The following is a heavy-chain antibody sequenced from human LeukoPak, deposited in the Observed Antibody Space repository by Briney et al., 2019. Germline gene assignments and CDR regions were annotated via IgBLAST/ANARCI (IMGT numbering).Heavy chain of an antibody. D-gene: IGHD6-13*01. CDR2: ISGSGGST. CDR1: GFTFGSYS. Sequence: GGSLRLSCAASGFTFGSYSMNWVRQAPGKGLEWVSAISGSGGSTYYADSVKGRFTISRDNSKNTLYLQMNSLRAEDTAVYYCAKDPNSSSWSGIEYFQHWGQGTLVTVSS. V-gene: IGHV3-23*01. J-gene: IGHJ1*01. CDR3: AKDPNSSSWSGIEYFQH.